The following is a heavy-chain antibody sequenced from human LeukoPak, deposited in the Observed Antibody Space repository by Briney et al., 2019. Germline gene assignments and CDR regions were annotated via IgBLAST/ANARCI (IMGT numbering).Heavy chain of an antibody. CDR3: TTDRLWFGESIDC. CDR2: IKSKAEGGTT. D-gene: IGHD3-10*01. J-gene: IGHJ4*02. Sequence: GGSMRLSCAASGFTFSNAWMSWVRQAPGKGLEWVGRIKSKAEGGTTDYAAPVKGRFTISRDDSKNTLYLQMNSLKTEDTAVYYCTTDRLWFGESIDCWGQGTLVTVSS. CDR1: GFTFSNAW. V-gene: IGHV3-15*01.